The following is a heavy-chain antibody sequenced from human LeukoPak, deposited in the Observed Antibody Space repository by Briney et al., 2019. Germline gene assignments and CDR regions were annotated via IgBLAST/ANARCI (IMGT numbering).Heavy chain of an antibody. D-gene: IGHD1-26*01. V-gene: IGHV3-7*01. CDR3: ARDSERSGSYCDY. CDR1: GFTFSSYW. J-gene: IGHJ4*02. Sequence: QSGGSLRLSCAASGFTFSSYWMSWVRQAPGKGLEWVANIKQDGSEKYYVDSVKGRFTISRDNAKNSLYLQMNSLRAEDTAVYYCARDSERSGSYCDYWGQGTLVTVSS. CDR2: IKQDGSEK.